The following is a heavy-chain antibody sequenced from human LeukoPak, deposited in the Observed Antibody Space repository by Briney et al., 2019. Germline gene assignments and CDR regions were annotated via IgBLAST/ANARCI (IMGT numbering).Heavy chain of an antibody. V-gene: IGHV3-21*01. Sequence: KAGGSLRLSCAASGFTFSTYNMDWARQAPGKGLEWVSTITSSSGYMYYTDSVKGRFTVSRDNAKNSLYLQMNSLRAEDTAVYYCARDHRYYDILTGSPRGGGAFDIWGQGTMVTVSS. CDR1: GFTFSTYN. J-gene: IGHJ3*02. CDR2: ITSSSGYM. D-gene: IGHD3-9*01. CDR3: ARDHRYYDILTGSPRGGGAFDI.